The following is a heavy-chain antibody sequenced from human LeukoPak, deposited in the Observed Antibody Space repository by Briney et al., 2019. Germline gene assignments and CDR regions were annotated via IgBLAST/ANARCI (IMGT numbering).Heavy chain of an antibody. D-gene: IGHD3-9*01. Sequence: GGSLRLSCAASGFTVSSNYITWVRQAPGKGLEWVSAISGSGGSTYYADSVKGRFTISRDNSKNTLYLQMNSLRAEDTAVYYCAKSPYSYYDILTGYRDWYFDLWGRGTLVTVSS. CDR3: AKSPYSYYDILTGYRDWYFDL. CDR2: ISGSGGST. J-gene: IGHJ2*01. CDR1: GFTVSSNY. V-gene: IGHV3-23*01.